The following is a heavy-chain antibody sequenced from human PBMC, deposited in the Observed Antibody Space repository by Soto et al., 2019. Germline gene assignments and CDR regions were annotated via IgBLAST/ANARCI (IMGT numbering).Heavy chain of an antibody. V-gene: IGHV1-2*04. CDR1: GYTFTGYY. Sequence: GASVKVSCKASGYTFTGYYMHWVRQAPGQGLEWMGWINPNSGGTNYAQKFQGWVTMTRDTSISTAYMELSRLRSDDTAVYYCARGRIGRYCSSTSCYAGEGWFDPWGQGTPVTVSS. CDR2: INPNSGGT. CDR3: ARGRIGRYCSSTSCYAGEGWFDP. D-gene: IGHD2-2*01. J-gene: IGHJ5*02.